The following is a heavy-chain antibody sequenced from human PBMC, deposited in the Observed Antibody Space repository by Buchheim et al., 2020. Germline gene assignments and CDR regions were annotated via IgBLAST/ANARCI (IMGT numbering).Heavy chain of an antibody. Sequence: QVQLQQWGAGLLKPSETLSLTCAVYGESFSGYYWSWIRQPPGKGLEWIGEINHSGSTNYNPSLKSRVTISVDTSKNQFSLKLSSVTAADTAVYYCARGGRVAAAVARYYYYGMDVWGQGTT. D-gene: IGHD6-13*01. CDR1: GESFSGYY. J-gene: IGHJ6*02. CDR3: ARGGRVAAAVARYYYYGMDV. CDR2: INHSGST. V-gene: IGHV4-34*01.